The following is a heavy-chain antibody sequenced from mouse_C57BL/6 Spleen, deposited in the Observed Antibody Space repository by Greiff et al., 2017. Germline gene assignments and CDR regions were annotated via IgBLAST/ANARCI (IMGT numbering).Heavy chain of an antibody. J-gene: IGHJ4*01. D-gene: IGHD1-1*01. CDR3: AKGVTTVVAKDYYAMDY. CDR1: GYTFTDYY. Sequence: VQLQQSGPELVKPGASVKISCTASGYTFTDYYMNWVKQTHGKSLEWIGDINPNNGGTSYTQKFKGKVTLTVDKSSSTAYMELRSLTTEDSSVYYCAKGVTTVVAKDYYAMDYWGQGTSVTVSS. CDR2: INPNNGGT. V-gene: IGHV1-26*01.